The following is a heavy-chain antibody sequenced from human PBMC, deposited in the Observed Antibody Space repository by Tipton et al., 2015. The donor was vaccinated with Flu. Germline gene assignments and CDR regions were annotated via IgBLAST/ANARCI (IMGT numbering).Heavy chain of an antibody. J-gene: IGHJ4*02. CDR2: INQDGSER. CDR1: GISFSTSW. CDR3: ARWDY. Sequence: LSLTCAASGISFSTSWMRWVRQTPGKGLEGVAKINQDGSERYYVDSVKGRFTISRDNAKNSLYLEMNSLRAGDTAVYYCARWDYWGLGTLVTVSS. V-gene: IGHV3-7*01.